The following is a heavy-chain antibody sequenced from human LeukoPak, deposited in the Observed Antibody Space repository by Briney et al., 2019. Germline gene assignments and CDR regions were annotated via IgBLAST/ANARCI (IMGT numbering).Heavy chain of an antibody. J-gene: IGHJ5*02. CDR2: INHSGST. V-gene: IGHV4-34*01. CDR3: ARQGRITIFGVAPMRFDP. CDR1: GGSFSGYY. Sequence: SETLSLTCAVYGGSFSGYYWSWIRQPPGKGLEWIGEINHSGSTNYNPSLKSRVTISVDTSKNQFSLKLSSVTAADTAVYYCARQGRITIFGVAPMRFDPWGQGTLVTVSS. D-gene: IGHD3-3*01.